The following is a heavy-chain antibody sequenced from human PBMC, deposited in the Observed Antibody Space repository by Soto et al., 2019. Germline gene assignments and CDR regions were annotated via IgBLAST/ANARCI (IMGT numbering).Heavy chain of an antibody. CDR2: IYYTGTT. D-gene: IGHD3-10*01. V-gene: IGHV4-59*01. J-gene: IGHJ6*02. Sequence: PSETLSLTCTVSGGSISSSYWSWIRQPPGKGLEWIGYIYYTGTTYYSPSLKSRVIISVGASKNQFSLKLSSVTAADTAVYYCARDFWFEELSGGYYHYAMDVWGRGTXVTVSS. CDR1: GGSISSSY. CDR3: ARDFWFEELSGGYYHYAMDV.